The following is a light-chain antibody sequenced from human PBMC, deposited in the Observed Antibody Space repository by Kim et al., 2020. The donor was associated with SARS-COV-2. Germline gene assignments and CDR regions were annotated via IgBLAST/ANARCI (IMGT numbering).Light chain of an antibody. V-gene: IGLV3-1*01. CDR2: QNL. J-gene: IGLJ2*01. CDR3: QAWDSSTVV. CDR1: KLGDKY. Sequence: SYELTQPPSVSVSPGQTASITCSGNKLGDKYACWYQQKPGQSPVLVMYQNLKRPSGIPERFSGSSSGNTATLTISGTQAMDEADYYCQAWDSSTVVFGGG.